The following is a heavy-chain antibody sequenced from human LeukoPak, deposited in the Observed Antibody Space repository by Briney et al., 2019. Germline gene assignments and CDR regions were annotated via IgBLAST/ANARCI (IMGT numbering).Heavy chain of an antibody. CDR1: GFTFSSYE. CDR2: ISSSGSTI. J-gene: IGHJ4*02. V-gene: IGHV3-48*03. D-gene: IGHD1-26*01. CDR3: ARETPPVGGSHDDYDY. Sequence: GGSLRLSCAASGFTFSSYEMNWVRQAPGKGLEWVSYISSSGSTIYYADSVKGRFTISRDNAKNSLYPQMNSLRAEDTAVYYCARETPPVGGSHDDYDYWGPGTLVTVSS.